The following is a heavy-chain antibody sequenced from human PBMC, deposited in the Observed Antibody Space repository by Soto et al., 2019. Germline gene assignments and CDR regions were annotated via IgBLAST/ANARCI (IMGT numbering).Heavy chain of an antibody. CDR3: ARSLVPVAPYYYYGMDV. J-gene: IGHJ6*02. Sequence: SETLSLTCVVSGFSITSGYYWGWIRQPPGKGLEWIGNIYRSGTNYYSPSLKSRVTISLDASKNHFSLRLSSVTAADTAIYFCARSLVPVAPYYYYGMDVWGQGATVTVSS. V-gene: IGHV4-38-2*01. D-gene: IGHD2-2*01. CDR2: IYRSGTN. CDR1: GFSITSGYY.